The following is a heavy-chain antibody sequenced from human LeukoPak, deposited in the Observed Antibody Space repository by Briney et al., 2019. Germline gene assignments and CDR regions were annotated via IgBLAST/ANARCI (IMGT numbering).Heavy chain of an antibody. J-gene: IGHJ4*02. Sequence: SETLSLTCAVYGGSFSGYYWSWIRQPPGKGLEWIGEINHSGSINYNPSLKSRVTISVDTSKNQFSLKLSSVTAADTAVYYCARGGAVAGKSYYFDYWGQGTLVTVSS. D-gene: IGHD6-19*01. V-gene: IGHV4-34*01. CDR1: GGSFSGYY. CDR3: ARGGAVAGKSYYFDY. CDR2: INHSGSI.